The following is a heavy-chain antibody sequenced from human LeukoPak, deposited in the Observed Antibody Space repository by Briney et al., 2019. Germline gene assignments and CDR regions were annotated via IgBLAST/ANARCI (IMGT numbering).Heavy chain of an antibody. J-gene: IGHJ4*02. CDR1: GGSISSSSYY. V-gene: IGHV3-23*01. Sequence: PSETLSLTCTVSGGSISSSSYYWGWIRQPPGKGLEWVSAISGSGGSTYYADSVKGRFTISRDNSKNTLYLQMNSLRAEDTAVYYCARSSRELGGYAPWELMPPFDYWGQGTLVTVSS. CDR2: ISGSGGST. D-gene: IGHD1-7*01. CDR3: ARSSRELGGYAPWELMPPFDY.